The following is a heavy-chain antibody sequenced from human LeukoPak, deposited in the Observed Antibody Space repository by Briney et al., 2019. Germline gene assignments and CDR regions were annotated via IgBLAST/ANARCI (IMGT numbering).Heavy chain of an antibody. D-gene: IGHD6-13*01. CDR3: IKQQQLPF. Sequence: SETLSLTCTVSGGSISSSSYYWGWIRQPPGKGLEWIGNIYYSGSTYYNPSLKSRVTISVDTSKNQFSLKLSSVTAADTAVYYCIKQQQLPFWGQGTLVTVSS. V-gene: IGHV4-39*07. CDR2: IYYSGST. CDR1: GGSISSSSYY. J-gene: IGHJ4*02.